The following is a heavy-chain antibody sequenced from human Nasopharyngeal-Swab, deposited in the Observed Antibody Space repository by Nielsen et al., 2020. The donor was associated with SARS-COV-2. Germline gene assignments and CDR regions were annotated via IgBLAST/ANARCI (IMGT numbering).Heavy chain of an antibody. CDR3: AKDLRGPYFF. CDR2: ISGSGDIGGSGGST. D-gene: IGHD2/OR15-2a*01. V-gene: IGHV3-23*01. CDR1: GYSFRTYG. J-gene: IGHJ4*02. Sequence: GESLKISCVASGYSFRTYGMSWVRQAPEKGPEWVAAISGSGDIGGSGGSTYYADSVKGRFTISRDNSKNTLSLQMNGLGAEDTAVYYCAKDLRGPYFFWGQGTLVTVSS.